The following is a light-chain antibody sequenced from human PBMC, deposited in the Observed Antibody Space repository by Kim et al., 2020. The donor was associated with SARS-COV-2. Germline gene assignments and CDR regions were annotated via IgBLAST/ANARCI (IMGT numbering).Light chain of an antibody. Sequence: DIQMTQSPSSLSASVGDRVTITCRASQSISSYLHWYQQKPGKAPKLLIYAASSLQSGVPSRFSGSGSGTDFTLTISSLQPEDFSTYYSQQSYSTPWTFGQGTKVDIK. J-gene: IGKJ1*01. CDR1: QSISSY. CDR3: QQSYSTPWT. V-gene: IGKV1-39*01. CDR2: AAS.